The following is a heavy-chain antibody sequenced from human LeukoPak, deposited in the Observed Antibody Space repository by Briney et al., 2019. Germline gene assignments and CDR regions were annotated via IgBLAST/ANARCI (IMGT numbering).Heavy chain of an antibody. CDR1: GFTFSSYW. J-gene: IGHJ2*01. Sequence: GGSLRLSCAASGFTFSSYWMSWVRQAPGKGLEWVSVIYSGGSTYYADSVKGRFTISRDNSKNTLYLQMNSLRAEDTAVYYCARSYYGSGSYYNPYWYFDLWGRGTLVTVSS. CDR2: IYSGGST. V-gene: IGHV3-53*01. D-gene: IGHD3-10*01. CDR3: ARSYYGSGSYYNPYWYFDL.